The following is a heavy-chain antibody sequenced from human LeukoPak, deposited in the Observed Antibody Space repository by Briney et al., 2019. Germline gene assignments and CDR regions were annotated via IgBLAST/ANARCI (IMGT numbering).Heavy chain of an antibody. V-gene: IGHV4-34*01. CDR2: INHSGST. Sequence: SETLSLTCAVYGGSFNGYYWSWIRQPPAKGLEWIGEINHSGSTNYNPSLKSRVTISVDTSKNQFSLKLSSVTAADTAVYYCAKKYYYYYGMDVWGQGTTVTVSS. CDR1: GGSFNGYY. J-gene: IGHJ6*02. CDR3: AKKYYYYYGMDV.